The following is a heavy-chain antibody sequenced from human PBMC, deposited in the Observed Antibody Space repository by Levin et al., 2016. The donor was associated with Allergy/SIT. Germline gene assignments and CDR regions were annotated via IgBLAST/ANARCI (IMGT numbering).Heavy chain of an antibody. J-gene: IGHJ4*02. D-gene: IGHD3/OR15-3a*01. CDR2: INPNDGST. Sequence: ASVKVSCKASGYTLTSYYMHWVRQAPGQGLEWMGIINPNDGSTNYAQTFPGRVTMTRDTSTSTVYMELSSLRSEDTAVYYCAREGQGLYLREYYFDSWGQGTLVTVSS. CDR1: GYTLTSYY. V-gene: IGHV1-46*01. CDR3: AREGQGLYLREYYFDS.